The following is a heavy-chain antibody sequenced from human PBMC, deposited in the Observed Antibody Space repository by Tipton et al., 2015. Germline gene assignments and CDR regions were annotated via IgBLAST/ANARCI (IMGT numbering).Heavy chain of an antibody. CDR1: GFTFSSYA. J-gene: IGHJ4*02. V-gene: IGHV3-23*01. CDR3: AKDRHYGGSSGSYFDY. D-gene: IGHD4-23*01. Sequence: GSLRLSCAASGFTFSSYAMSWVRQAPGKGLEWVSAISGSGGSTYYADSVQGRFTISRDNSKNTVCLQMNSLRAEDTAVYYCAKDRHYGGSSGSYFDYWGQGSLVTVSS. CDR2: ISGSGGST.